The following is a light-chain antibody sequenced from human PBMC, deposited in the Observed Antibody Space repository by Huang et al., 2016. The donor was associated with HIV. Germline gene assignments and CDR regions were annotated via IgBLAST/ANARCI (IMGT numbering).Light chain of an antibody. CDR1: QAISNS. J-gene: IGKJ5*01. CDR2: TAS. Sequence: DIQMTQSPSSLSASVGDRVTITCRASQAISNSLAWYQQKPGKAPRILLYTASRLESGVPSRFIGSGSGTEYTLTINNLHPDDFATYYCQQYYSSHITFGQGTRLEIK. V-gene: IGKV1-NL1*01. CDR3: QQYYSSHIT.